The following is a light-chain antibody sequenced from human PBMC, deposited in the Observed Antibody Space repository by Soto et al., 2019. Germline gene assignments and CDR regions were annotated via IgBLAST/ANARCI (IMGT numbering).Light chain of an antibody. V-gene: IGKV3-11*01. CDR2: DAS. CDR1: QSVSSY. CDR3: QQYNNWPIT. J-gene: IGKJ5*01. Sequence: EIMLTQSPATLSLSPGERATLSCRASQSVSSYLAWYQQKPGQAPRLLIYDASNRATGIPARFSGSGSGTEFTLTISSLQSEDFALYYCQQYNNWPITFGQGTRLEIK.